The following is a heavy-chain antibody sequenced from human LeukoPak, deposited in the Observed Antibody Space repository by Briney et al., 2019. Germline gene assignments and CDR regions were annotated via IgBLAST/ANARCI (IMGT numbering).Heavy chain of an antibody. CDR2: IYYNGTT. J-gene: IGHJ6*03. Sequence: ASDTLSLTCSVSGGSINSISYYWGWIRQPPGKGLEWIGSIYYNGTTYYSPSLKSRVTITVDTSKNQFSLKLSSVTAADTAVYYCAREYCSGGSCYYYYYMDVWGKGTTVTVSS. D-gene: IGHD2-15*01. V-gene: IGHV4-39*02. CDR3: AREYCSGGSCYYYYYMDV. CDR1: GGSINSISYY.